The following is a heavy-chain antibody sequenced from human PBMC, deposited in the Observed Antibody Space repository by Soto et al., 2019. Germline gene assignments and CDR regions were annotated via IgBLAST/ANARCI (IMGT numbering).Heavy chain of an antibody. J-gene: IGHJ4*02. V-gene: IGHV4-39*02. CDR2: IYFSGRT. Sequence: SETLSLTCTVSGASISSSNYYWGWVRQPPGKGLEWIASIYFSGRTHYNPSLQSRITVSIDSSKNLFSPRLTSVTAADTALYSCARLRGNGGACQYYFESWGLG. CDR1: GASISSSNYY. CDR3: ARLRGNGGACQYYFES. D-gene: IGHD2-21*02.